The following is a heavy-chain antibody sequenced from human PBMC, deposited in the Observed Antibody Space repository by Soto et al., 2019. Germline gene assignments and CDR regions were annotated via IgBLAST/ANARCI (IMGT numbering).Heavy chain of an antibody. CDR3: ARFNRYYDSSGTTHALDI. D-gene: IGHD3-22*01. J-gene: IGHJ3*02. Sequence: PGESLKISCKGSGYSFTSYWIGWVRQMPGKGLEWMGIIYPGDSDTRYSPSFQGQVTISADKSISTAYLQWSSLKASDTAMYYCARFNRYYDSSGTTHALDIWGQGTMVTVSS. CDR1: GYSFTSYW. CDR2: IYPGDSDT. V-gene: IGHV5-51*01.